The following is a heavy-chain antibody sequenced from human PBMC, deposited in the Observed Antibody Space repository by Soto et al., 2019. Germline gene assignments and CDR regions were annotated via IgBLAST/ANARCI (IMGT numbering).Heavy chain of an antibody. D-gene: IGHD6-13*01. J-gene: IGHJ4*02. Sequence: ETLSLTCAVEGGSLNDNYWNWIRQPPGEGLEWIGEINHRGSTKYNPSLKSRVTISADTSKNQISLKLTSVTAADTAVYYCARTPTYSASWYYPIDYWGQGTPVTVSS. CDR3: ARTPTYSASWYYPIDY. CDR2: INHRGST. CDR1: GGSLNDNY. V-gene: IGHV4-34*01.